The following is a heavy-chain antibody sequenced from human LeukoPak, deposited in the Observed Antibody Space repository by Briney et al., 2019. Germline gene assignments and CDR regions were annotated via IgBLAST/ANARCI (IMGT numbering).Heavy chain of an antibody. V-gene: IGHV3-30-3*02. CDR2: ISYDGSNK. CDR3: AKAGTRDGYNPGEN. Sequence: PGKSLRLSCAASGFTFSGYPIHWVRQAPGKGLEWVAVISYDGSNKYYADSVKGRFTISRDNAKKSLYLQMNSLGAEDTALYYCAKAGTRDGYNPGENWGQGTLVTVSS. J-gene: IGHJ4*02. CDR1: GFTFSGYP. D-gene: IGHD5-24*01.